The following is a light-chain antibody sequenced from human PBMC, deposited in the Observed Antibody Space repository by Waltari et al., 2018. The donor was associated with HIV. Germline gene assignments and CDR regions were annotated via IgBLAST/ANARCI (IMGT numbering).Light chain of an antibody. Sequence: QSVLTQPPSAPGTPGQTVTISCSGSSSNTGTDTVYWYQQLPGMTPKLLIYKNYQRPSGVPDRFAGSKSGTSASLAISGLRSEDEADYYCVGWDGSLSGYVFGAGTTVTVL. CDR2: KNY. CDR1: SSNTGTDT. J-gene: IGLJ1*01. CDR3: VGWDGSLSGYV. V-gene: IGLV1-47*01.